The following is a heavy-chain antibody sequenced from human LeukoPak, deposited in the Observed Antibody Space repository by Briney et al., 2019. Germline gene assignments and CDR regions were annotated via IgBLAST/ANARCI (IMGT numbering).Heavy chain of an antibody. Sequence: GGSLRLSCAASGFTFSSYAMHWVRQAPGKGLEYVSAISSNGGSTYYANSVKGRFTISRDNSKNTLYLQMGSLRAEDMAVYYCARMSRDGDYDYWGQGTLVTVSS. CDR1: GFTFSSYA. CDR3: ARMSRDGDYDY. J-gene: IGHJ4*02. V-gene: IGHV3-64*01. D-gene: IGHD4-17*01. CDR2: ISSNGGST.